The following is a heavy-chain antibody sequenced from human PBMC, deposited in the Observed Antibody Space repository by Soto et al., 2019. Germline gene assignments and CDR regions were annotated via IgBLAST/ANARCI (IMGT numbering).Heavy chain of an antibody. Sequence: SETLSLTCAVYGGSSSGYDWSWIRQPPGKGREWIGEINHSGSTNYNPSLKSRVTISVDTSKNQFSLKLSSVTAADTAVYYCASTITMVRGVPRRYYGMDVWGQGTTVT. J-gene: IGHJ6*02. CDR3: ASTITMVRGVPRRYYGMDV. D-gene: IGHD3-10*01. CDR2: INHSGST. V-gene: IGHV4-34*01. CDR1: GGSSSGYD.